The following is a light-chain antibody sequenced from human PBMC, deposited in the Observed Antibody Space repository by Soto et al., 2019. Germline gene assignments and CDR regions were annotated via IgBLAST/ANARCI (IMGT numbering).Light chain of an antibody. Sequence: QPVLTQSPSASASLGASVKLTCTLSSGHRNYAIAWHQQQPEKGPRYLMKLNSDGSHSKGDGIPDRFSGSISGAERYLTISSLQSEDEADYYCQTWGTGIVVFGGGTKLTVL. V-gene: IGLV4-69*01. CDR3: QTWGTGIVV. J-gene: IGLJ2*01. CDR1: SGHRNYA. CDR2: LNSDGSH.